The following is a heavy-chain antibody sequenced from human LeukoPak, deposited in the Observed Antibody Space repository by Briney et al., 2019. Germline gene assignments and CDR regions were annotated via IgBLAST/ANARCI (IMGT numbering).Heavy chain of an antibody. CDR1: GLTFSTSE. Sequence: GRSLRLSCDVSGLTFSTSEMNWVRQSPGKGLEWISYISGSASVISYADSVKGRFTISRDNAKNSLYLQMNSLRAEDTAVYYCARDLYYYDSSGYDPPDYWGQGTLVTVSS. CDR2: ISGSASVI. V-gene: IGHV3-48*03. J-gene: IGHJ4*02. D-gene: IGHD3-22*01. CDR3: ARDLYYYDSSGYDPPDY.